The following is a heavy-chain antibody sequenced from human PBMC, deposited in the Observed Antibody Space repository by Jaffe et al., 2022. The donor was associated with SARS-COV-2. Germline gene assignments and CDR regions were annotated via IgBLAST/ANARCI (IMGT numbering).Heavy chain of an antibody. J-gene: IGHJ6*02. CDR3: SSSEVTTGERYYYYGMDV. CDR2: IYSGGST. D-gene: IGHD7-27*01. Sequence: EVQLVESGGGLIQPGGSLRLSCAASGFTVSSNYMSWVRQAPGKGLEWVSVIYSGGSTYYADSVKGRFTISRDNSKNTLYLQMNSLRAEDTAVYYCSSSEVTTGERYYYYGMDVWGQGTTVTVSS. V-gene: IGHV3-53*01. CDR1: GFTVSSNY.